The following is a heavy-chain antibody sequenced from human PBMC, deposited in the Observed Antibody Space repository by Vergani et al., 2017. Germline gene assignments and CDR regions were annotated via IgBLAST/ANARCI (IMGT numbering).Heavy chain of an antibody. CDR2: IKQDGSEK. D-gene: IGHD3-22*01. Sequence: EVQLLESGGGLVQPGGSLRLSCAASGFTFSSYWMSWVRQAPGKGLEWVANIKQDGSEKYYVDSVKGRFTISRDNAKNSLYLQMNSLRAEDTAVYYCARDQGLDYYDSSGYPSDAFDIWGQGTMVTVSS. CDR1: GFTFSSYW. CDR3: ARDQGLDYYDSSGYPSDAFDI. V-gene: IGHV3-7*03. J-gene: IGHJ3*02.